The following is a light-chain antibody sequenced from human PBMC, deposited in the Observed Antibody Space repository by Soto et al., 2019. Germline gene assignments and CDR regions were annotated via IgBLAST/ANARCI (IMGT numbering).Light chain of an antibody. CDR3: QQYDISPT. Sequence: EIMLTQSPGTLSLSPGERATLFCRASQSFSGSSLAWYQQKPGQAPRLLIYGASSRATGIPDRFSGGGSETDFTLTISRLEAEDFAVYYCQQYDISPTFGQGTKVEIK. CDR1: QSFSGSS. J-gene: IGKJ1*01. V-gene: IGKV3-20*01. CDR2: GAS.